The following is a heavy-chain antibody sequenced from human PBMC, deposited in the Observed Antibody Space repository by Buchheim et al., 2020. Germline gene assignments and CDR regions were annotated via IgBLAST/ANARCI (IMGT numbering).Heavy chain of an antibody. Sequence: QVQLQESGPGLVKPSQTLSLTCTVSGGSISSGGYYWSWIRQHPGKGLEWIGYIYYSGSTYYNPSLKSRVTISVETSKNQVSLKLSSVTAADTAVYYCAREYYDLWSGHRGTRYYYYMDVWGKGTT. CDR1: GGSISSGGYY. CDR3: AREYYDLWSGHRGTRYYYYMDV. D-gene: IGHD3-3*01. J-gene: IGHJ6*03. V-gene: IGHV4-31*03. CDR2: IYYSGST.